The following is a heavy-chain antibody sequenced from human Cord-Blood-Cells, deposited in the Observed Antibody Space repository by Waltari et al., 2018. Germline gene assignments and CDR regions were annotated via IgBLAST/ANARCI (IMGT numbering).Heavy chain of an antibody. D-gene: IGHD2-2*01. CDR3: ARQDPHPNIVVVPAAIFYFQH. J-gene: IGHJ1*01. Sequence: QLQLQESGPGLVKPSETLSLTCTVSGGSISSSSYYWGWIRKPPGKGMEGIGSIYYSESTYYNPSLKSRVTISVDTSKNQFSLKLSAVTAADTAVYYCARQDPHPNIVVVPAAIFYFQHWGQGTLVTVSS. CDR1: GGSISSSSYY. V-gene: IGHV4-39*01. CDR2: IYYSEST.